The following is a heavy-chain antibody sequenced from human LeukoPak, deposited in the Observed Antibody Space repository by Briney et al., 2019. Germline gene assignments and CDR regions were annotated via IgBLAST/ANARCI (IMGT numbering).Heavy chain of an antibody. D-gene: IGHD2-2*01. Sequence: ASVKVSCRASGYTFIAYYMHWVRQAPGQGLEWMGWINTNTGNPTYAQGFTGRFVFSLDTSVSTAYLQISSLKAEDTAVYYCARDRLYCSSTSCYDGGWFDPWGQGTLVTVSS. CDR1: GYTFIAYY. J-gene: IGHJ5*02. V-gene: IGHV7-4-1*02. CDR3: ARDRLYCSSTSCYDGGWFDP. CDR2: INTNTGNP.